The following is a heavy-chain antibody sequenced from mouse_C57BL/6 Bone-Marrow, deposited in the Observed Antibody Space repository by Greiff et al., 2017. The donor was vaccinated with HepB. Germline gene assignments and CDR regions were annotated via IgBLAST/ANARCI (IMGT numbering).Heavy chain of an antibody. CDR2: IWSGGST. CDR1: GFSLTSYG. Sequence: VQRVESGPGLVQPSQSLSITCTVSGFSLTSYGVHWVRQSPGKGLEWLGVIWSGGSTDYNAAFISRLSISKDNSKSQVFFKMNSLQADDTAIYYCASRDSSGNYYAMDYWGQGTSVTVSS. J-gene: IGHJ4*01. V-gene: IGHV2-2*01. CDR3: ASRDSSGNYYAMDY. D-gene: IGHD3-2*02.